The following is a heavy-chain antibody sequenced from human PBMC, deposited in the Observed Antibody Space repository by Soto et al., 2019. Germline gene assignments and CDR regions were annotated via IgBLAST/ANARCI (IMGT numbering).Heavy chain of an antibody. Sequence: EVQLVQSGAEVKKPGESLKISCKGSGYSFTSYWIGWVRQMPGKGLEWMGIIYPGDSDTRYSPSFQGQVTISADKSISTAYLQWSSLKASDTAMYYCARHARGEYYYDSSGYPRPFDYWGQGTLVTVSS. CDR1: GYSFTSYW. D-gene: IGHD3-22*01. J-gene: IGHJ4*02. V-gene: IGHV5-51*01. CDR3: ARHARGEYYYDSSGYPRPFDY. CDR2: IYPGDSDT.